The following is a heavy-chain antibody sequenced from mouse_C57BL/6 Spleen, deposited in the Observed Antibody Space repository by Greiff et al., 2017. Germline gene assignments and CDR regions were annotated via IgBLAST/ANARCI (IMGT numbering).Heavy chain of an antibody. V-gene: IGHV1-80*01. J-gene: IGHJ2*01. CDR2: IYPGDGAT. CDR1: GYAFSSYW. CDR3: AKVDSAGHFDY. Sequence: VQLQQSGAELVKPGASVKISCKASGYAFSSYWMNWVKQRTGKGLEWIGQIYPGDGATNYNGKFKGKATLTAAKSSSTAYMQLISLTSEDSAVYFCAKVDSAGHFDYWGQGTTLTVSS. D-gene: IGHD3-2*02.